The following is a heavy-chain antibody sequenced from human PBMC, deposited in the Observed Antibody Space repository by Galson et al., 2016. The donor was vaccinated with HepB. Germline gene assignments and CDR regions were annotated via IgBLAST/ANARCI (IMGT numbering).Heavy chain of an antibody. CDR2: ISTSSSTI. CDR3: AREQNDSGDYEFYYGLDV. CDR1: GFTFSTYN. D-gene: IGHD4-17*01. Sequence: SLRLSCAASGFTFSTYNMNWVRQAPGKGLEWVSYISTSSSTIYYADSVKGRFTISRDNAKNSLYLQLNSLRDEETAVYYCAREQNDSGDYEFYYGLDVWGQGATVNVSS. J-gene: IGHJ6*02. V-gene: IGHV3-48*02.